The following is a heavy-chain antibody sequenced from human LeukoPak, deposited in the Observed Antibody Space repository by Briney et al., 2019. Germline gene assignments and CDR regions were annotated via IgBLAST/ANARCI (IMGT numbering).Heavy chain of an antibody. J-gene: IGHJ4*02. CDR3: ARRHWGAVSADFDY. CDR1: GYSISSNYY. V-gene: IGHV4-38-2*02. CDR2: FSHSGST. Sequence: SETLSLTCTVSGYSISSNYYWGWIRPPPGKGLEWIGTFSHSGSTYYNPSLKSRVAISVDTSKNEFSLQLSSVTAADTAVYYCARRHWGAVSADFDYWGQGTLVTVSS. D-gene: IGHD7-27*01.